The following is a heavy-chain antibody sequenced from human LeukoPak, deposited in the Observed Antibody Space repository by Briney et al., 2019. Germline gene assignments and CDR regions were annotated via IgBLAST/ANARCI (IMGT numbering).Heavy chain of an antibody. V-gene: IGHV4-4*07. D-gene: IGHD4-17*01. CDR1: GGSISSYY. CDR2: IYTSGTT. Sequence: SETLSLTCTVSGGSISSYYWSWIRQPAGKGLEWIGRIYTSGTTHYNPSLKSRVTISVDTSKNQFSLKLSSVTAADTAVYYCARLSTVTTSFDYWGQGTLVTVSS. CDR3: ARLSTVTTSFDY. J-gene: IGHJ4*02.